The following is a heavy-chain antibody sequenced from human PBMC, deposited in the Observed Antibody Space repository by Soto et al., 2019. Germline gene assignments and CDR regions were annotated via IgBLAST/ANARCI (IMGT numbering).Heavy chain of an antibody. Sequence: AGGSLRLSCAASGFTFSSYSMNWVRQAPGKGLEWVSSISSSSSYIYYADSAKGRFTISRDNAKNSLYLQMNSLRAEDTAVYYCAGLWADWFDPWGQGTLVTVSS. CDR3: AGLWADWFDP. J-gene: IGHJ5*02. CDR1: GFTFSSYS. V-gene: IGHV3-21*01. CDR2: ISSSSSYI. D-gene: IGHD3-10*01.